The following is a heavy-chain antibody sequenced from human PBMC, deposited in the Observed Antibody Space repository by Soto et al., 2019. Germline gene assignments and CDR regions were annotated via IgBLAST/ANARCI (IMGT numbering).Heavy chain of an antibody. V-gene: IGHV3-33*01. Sequence: FLSLSFAASGFTFSNYGVHWVRQAPGKGLEWVAIIWHDVNNKYYADSVRGRFIISRDNSKNRLYLQMNSLRAEDTAVYYCASPLVGASDSYGLDVWAQRTPVTVSS. D-gene: IGHD1-26*01. CDR3: ASPLVGASDSYGLDV. J-gene: IGHJ6*02. CDR2: IWHDVNNK. CDR1: GFTFSNYG.